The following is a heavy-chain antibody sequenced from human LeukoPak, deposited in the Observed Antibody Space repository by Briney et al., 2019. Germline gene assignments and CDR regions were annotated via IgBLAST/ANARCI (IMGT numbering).Heavy chain of an antibody. D-gene: IGHD5-12*01. CDR3: ARVEASGYDYGAFDY. J-gene: IGHJ4*02. V-gene: IGHV3-23*01. CDR2: IFGNGDTT. Sequence: GGSLRLSCAASGFSFSSYAMNWVRQAPGKGLEWVSIIFGNGDTTYYADSVKGRSTVSRDNSKDTLYLQMNSLRAEDTAVYYCARVEASGYDYGAFDYWGQGTLVTVSS. CDR1: GFSFSSYA.